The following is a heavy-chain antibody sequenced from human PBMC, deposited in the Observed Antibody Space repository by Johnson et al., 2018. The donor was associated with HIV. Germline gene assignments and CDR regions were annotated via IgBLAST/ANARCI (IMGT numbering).Heavy chain of an antibody. V-gene: IGHV3-30-3*01. Sequence: QVQLVESGGGVVQPGRSLRLSCAASRFTFSSYAVHWVRQAPGKGLEWVAVISYDGSNKYYADSVKGRFTISRDNSKNTLYLQMNSLRAEDTAVYYCARDGGINYFGVVTPEAFDIWGQGTMVTVSS. D-gene: IGHD3-3*01. CDR2: ISYDGSNK. CDR3: ARDGGINYFGVVTPEAFDI. J-gene: IGHJ3*02. CDR1: RFTFSSYA.